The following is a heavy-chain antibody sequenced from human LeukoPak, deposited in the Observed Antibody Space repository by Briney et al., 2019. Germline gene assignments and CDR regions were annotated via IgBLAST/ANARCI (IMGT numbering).Heavy chain of an antibody. D-gene: IGHD3-9*01. J-gene: IGHJ6*03. Sequence: ASVKVSCKASGYTFTSYYMHWVRQAPGQGLEWMGIINPSGGSTSYAQKFQGRVTMTRDMSTSTVYMELSSLRSEDTAVYYCARDGTQTGQWDYYYYMDVWGKGTTVTVSS. CDR2: INPSGGST. V-gene: IGHV1-46*01. CDR1: GYTFTSYY. CDR3: ARDGTQTGQWDYYYYMDV.